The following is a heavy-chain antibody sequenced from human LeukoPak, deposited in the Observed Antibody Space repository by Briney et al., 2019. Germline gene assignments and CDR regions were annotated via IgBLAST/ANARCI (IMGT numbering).Heavy chain of an antibody. CDR1: GGTFSSYA. V-gene: IGHV1-69*05. CDR2: IIPIFGTA. Sequence: SVKVSCKASGGTFSSYAISWVRQAPGQGLEWMGGIIPIFGTANYAQKSQGRVTITTDESTSTAYMELSSLRSEDTAVYYCARGNLEWLFVWDYWGQGTLVTVSS. D-gene: IGHD3-3*01. J-gene: IGHJ4*02. CDR3: ARGNLEWLFVWDY.